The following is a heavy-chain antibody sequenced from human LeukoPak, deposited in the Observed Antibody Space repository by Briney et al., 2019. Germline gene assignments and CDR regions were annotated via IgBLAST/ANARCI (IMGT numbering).Heavy chain of an antibody. CDR2: INDSGSP. J-gene: IGHJ3*02. CDR1: GGSSRGYY. V-gene: IGHV4-34*01. CDR3: FVSWIFPGAFDI. D-gene: IGHD2-2*03. Sequence: SETLSLTCAVYGGSSRGYYWNWLRIRQSPGKGLEWIGEINDSGSPNYNPSLKSRVTISENKSLNQFSLKLSSVTAADTAVYFCFVSWIFPGAFDIWGQGTMIVVSS.